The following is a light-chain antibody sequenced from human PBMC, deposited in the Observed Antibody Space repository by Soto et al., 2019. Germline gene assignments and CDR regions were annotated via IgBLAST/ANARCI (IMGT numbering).Light chain of an antibody. CDR3: QQYSNYPLT. CDR2: KAS. V-gene: IGKV1-5*03. CDR1: QSISYW. Sequence: DIQMTQSPSTLSASVGDRVTITCRASQSISYWLAWYQQKPGKAPNLLIYKASSLESGVPSRFSGSGSGTEFTLTINRLQPDDFATYCCQQYSNYPLTFGGGTKVEI. J-gene: IGKJ4*01.